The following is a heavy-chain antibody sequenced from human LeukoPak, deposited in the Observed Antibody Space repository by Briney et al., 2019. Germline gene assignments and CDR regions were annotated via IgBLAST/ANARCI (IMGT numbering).Heavy chain of an antibody. CDR2: IYHSGST. V-gene: IGHV4-38-2*02. CDR1: SYSISSGYY. J-gene: IGHJ2*01. D-gene: IGHD2-15*01. Sequence: SETLSLTCTVSSYSISSGYYWGWIRQPPGKGLEWIGSIYHSGSTYYNPSLKSRVTISVDTSKNQFSLKLSSVTAADTAVYYCAKGAGFCSGGTCSWYFDLWGRGTLVTVSS. CDR3: AKGAGFCSGGTCSWYFDL.